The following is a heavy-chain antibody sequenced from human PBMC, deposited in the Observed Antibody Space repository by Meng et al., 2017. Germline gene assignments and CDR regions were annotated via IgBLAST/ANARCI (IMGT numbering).Heavy chain of an antibody. Sequence: GESLKISCAASGFTFSSYSMNWVRQAPGKGLEWVSSISSSSSYIYYADSVKGRFTISRDNAKNSLYLQMKSLRAEDTAVYYCAKFGITMVRFPHDAFDIWGQGTMVTVSS. CDR1: GFTFSSYS. CDR2: ISSSSSYI. J-gene: IGHJ3*02. V-gene: IGHV3-21*01. CDR3: AKFGITMVRFPHDAFDI. D-gene: IGHD3-10*01.